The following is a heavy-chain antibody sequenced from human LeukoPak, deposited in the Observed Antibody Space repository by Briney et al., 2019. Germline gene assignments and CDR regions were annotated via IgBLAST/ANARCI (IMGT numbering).Heavy chain of an antibody. V-gene: IGHV1-2*02. J-gene: IGHJ4*02. CDR2: IIPNSGGT. D-gene: IGHD2-2*01. CDR3: ARVSCSGTNCYHGGFDY. Sequence: ASVKVSCKASGYTFIAYYIHWVRQAPGQGLEWMGWIIPNSGGTSYAQKFQGRVTMTRDTSINTAYMELSSLRSDDTAIYSCARVSCSGTNCYHGGFDYWGQGTLVTVSS. CDR1: GYTFIAYY.